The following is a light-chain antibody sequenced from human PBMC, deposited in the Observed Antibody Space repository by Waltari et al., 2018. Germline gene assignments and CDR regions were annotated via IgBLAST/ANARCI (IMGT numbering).Light chain of an antibody. J-gene: IGKJ1*01. CDR2: GAS. CDR1: QSVIRSY. V-gene: IGKV3-20*01. Sequence: EIVLTQSPGTLSSSPGETAILSCRASQSVIRSYLAWYQQKPGQAPRLLIFGASSRATGIPDRFSGSGSGTDFSLTISRLEPEDFAMYYCQHYSNSPWTFGQGTKVEIK. CDR3: QHYSNSPWT.